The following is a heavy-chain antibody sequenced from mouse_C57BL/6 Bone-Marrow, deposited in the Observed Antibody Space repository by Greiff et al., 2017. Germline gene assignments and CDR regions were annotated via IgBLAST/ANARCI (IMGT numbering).Heavy chain of an antibody. Sequence: VQLQQPGAELVKPGASVKMSCKASGYTFTSYWITWVKQRPGQGLEWIGDIYPGGGSTKYNEKFKGKATLTVATSSSTAYMQLSSLTSEDAAVYYCARPYYSNYWYFDVWGTGTTVTVSS. CDR2: IYPGGGST. V-gene: IGHV1-55*01. CDR3: ARPYYSNYWYFDV. CDR1: GYTFTSYW. D-gene: IGHD2-5*01. J-gene: IGHJ1*03.